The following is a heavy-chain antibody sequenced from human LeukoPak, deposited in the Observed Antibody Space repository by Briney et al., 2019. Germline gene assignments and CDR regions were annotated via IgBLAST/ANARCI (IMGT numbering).Heavy chain of an antibody. Sequence: GGSLRLSCAASGFTFSSYSMNWVRQAPGKGLEWISYISSSSTIYYADSVKGRFTISRDNAKNSLLLQMNSLRDEDTAVYYCAREYSGYDSYYFDYWGQGALVTVSS. D-gene: IGHD5-12*01. CDR1: GFTFSSYS. CDR3: AREYSGYDSYYFDY. V-gene: IGHV3-48*02. CDR2: ISSSSTI. J-gene: IGHJ4*02.